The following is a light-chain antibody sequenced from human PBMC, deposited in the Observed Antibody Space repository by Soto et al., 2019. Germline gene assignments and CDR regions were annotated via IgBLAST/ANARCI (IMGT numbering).Light chain of an antibody. CDR2: EVS. J-gene: IGLJ3*02. CDR3: CSYAGSSTSWV. Sequence: QSALTQPASVSGSTGKSITISCTGTSSDVGSYNLVSWYQQHPGKAPKLMIYEVSKRPSGVSNRFSGSKSGNTASLTISGLQAEDEADYYCCSYAGSSTSWVFCGGIKVTVL. V-gene: IGLV2-23*02. CDR1: SSDVGSYNL.